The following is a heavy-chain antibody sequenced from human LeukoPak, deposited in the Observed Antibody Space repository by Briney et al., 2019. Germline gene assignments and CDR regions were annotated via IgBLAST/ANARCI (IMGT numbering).Heavy chain of an antibody. D-gene: IGHD3-22*01. CDR2: IYHSGST. CDR1: GGSISSSNW. CDR3: ARRGRNYYDSSGPPDAFDI. Sequence: SGTLSLTCAVSGGSISSSNWWGWIRQPPGKGLEWIGEIYHSGSTNYNPSLKSRVTISVDTSKNQFSLKLSSVTAADTAVYYCARRGRNYYDSSGPPDAFDIWGQGTMVTVSS. J-gene: IGHJ3*02. V-gene: IGHV4-4*02.